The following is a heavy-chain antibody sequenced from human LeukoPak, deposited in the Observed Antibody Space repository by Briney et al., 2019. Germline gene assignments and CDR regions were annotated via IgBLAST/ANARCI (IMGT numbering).Heavy chain of an antibody. CDR1: GGSISSSSYY. CDR3: ASGRYYGSGSQYNWFDP. V-gene: IGHV4-39*01. D-gene: IGHD3-10*01. Sequence: PSETLSLTCTVSGGSISSSSYYWGWIRQPPGKGLEWIGSIYYSGSTYYNPSLKSRVTISVDTSKNQFSLKLSSVTAADTAVYYCASGRYYGSGSQYNWFDPWGQGTLVTVPS. CDR2: IYYSGST. J-gene: IGHJ5*02.